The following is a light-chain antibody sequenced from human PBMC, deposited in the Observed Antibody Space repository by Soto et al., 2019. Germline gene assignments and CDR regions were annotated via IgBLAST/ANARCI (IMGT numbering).Light chain of an antibody. Sequence: DIVMTQSPDSLAVSLGVSSTINCKSSQSVFYSSNKKKYLAWYQQKAGQPPKLLVYWASTRKSGVPDRFSGSGSGTESTLTISILQAEDVAVYYCHQYYSTPYTFGQGTKLEI. CDR2: WAS. CDR3: HQYYSTPYT. CDR1: QSVFYSSNKKKY. V-gene: IGKV4-1*01. J-gene: IGKJ2*01.